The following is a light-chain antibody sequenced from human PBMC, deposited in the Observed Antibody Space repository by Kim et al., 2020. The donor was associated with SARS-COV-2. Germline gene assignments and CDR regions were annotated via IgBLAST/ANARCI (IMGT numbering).Light chain of an antibody. V-gene: IGKV1-5*03. J-gene: IGKJ2*01. CDR1: QSISDW. Sequence: IHMTQTPSTLSASVGDSVTITCRASQSISDWLAWYQQKPGKAPNLLIYKASTLESGVPSRFSGSGSGTEFSLTISSLQPDDFATYYCQHYNSYPDTFGQGTKLE. CDR3: QHYNSYPDT. CDR2: KAS.